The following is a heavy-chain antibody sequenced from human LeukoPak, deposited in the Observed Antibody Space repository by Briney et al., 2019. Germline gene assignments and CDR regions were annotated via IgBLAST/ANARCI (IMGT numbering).Heavy chain of an antibody. V-gene: IGHV1-2*02. D-gene: IGHD6-19*01. CDR2: INPNSGGT. CDR1: GYTFTGYY. CDR3: ARDAGMWYSSGQEQIDY. J-gene: IGHJ4*02. Sequence: ASVKVSCKASGYTFTGYYMHWGRQAPGQGLEWMGWINPNSGGTNYAQKFQGRVTMTRDTSISTAYMELSRLRSDDTAVYYCARDAGMWYSSGQEQIDYWGQGTLVTVSS.